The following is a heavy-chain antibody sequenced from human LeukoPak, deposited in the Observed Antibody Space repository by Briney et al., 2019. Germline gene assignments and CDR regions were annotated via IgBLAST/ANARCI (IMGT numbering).Heavy chain of an antibody. CDR3: ARGYCSGGSCYSYYYYNYMDV. Sequence: SETLSLTCTVSGGSISSSSYYWGWIRQPPGKGLEWIGSIHYSGSTNYNPSLKSRVTISVDTSKDQFSLKLSSVTAADTAVYYCARGYCSGGSCYSYYYYNYMDVWGKGTTVTVSS. CDR2: IHYSGST. D-gene: IGHD2-15*01. J-gene: IGHJ6*03. CDR1: GGSISSSSYY. V-gene: IGHV4-39*07.